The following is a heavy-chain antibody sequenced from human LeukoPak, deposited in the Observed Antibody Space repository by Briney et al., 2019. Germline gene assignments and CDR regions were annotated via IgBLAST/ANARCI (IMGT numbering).Heavy chain of an antibody. D-gene: IGHD3-16*02. CDR1: GYTFTSYA. V-gene: IGHV1-3*01. CDR3: AREYYDYVWGSYRYWYYFDY. Sequence: ASVKVSCKASGYTFTSYAMHWVRQAPGQRLEWMGWINAGNGNTKYSQKFQGRVTITRDTSATTAHMELSSLRSEDTAVYYCAREYYDYVWGSYRYWYYFDYWGQGTLVTVSS. CDR2: INAGNGNT. J-gene: IGHJ4*02.